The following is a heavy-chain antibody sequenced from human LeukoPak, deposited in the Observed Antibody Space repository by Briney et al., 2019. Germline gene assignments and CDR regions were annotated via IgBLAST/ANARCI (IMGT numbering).Heavy chain of an antibody. V-gene: IGHV3-74*01. J-gene: IGHJ4*02. CDR2: INTDGSDT. CDR3: ARNNWGIDD. CDR1: GFTFSNHW. Sequence: GESLRLSCAASGFTFSNHWMHWVRQVSGEGLVWVSRINTDGSDTSYADSVEGRFTISRDNARNTLYLQMNSLRPEDTAVYYCARNNWGIDDWGQGTLVTVSS. D-gene: IGHD7-27*01.